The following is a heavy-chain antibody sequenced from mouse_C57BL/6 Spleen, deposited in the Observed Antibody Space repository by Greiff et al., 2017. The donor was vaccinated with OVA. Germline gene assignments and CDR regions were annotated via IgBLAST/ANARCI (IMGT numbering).Heavy chain of an antibody. CDR1: GYTFTDHT. V-gene: IGHV1-78*01. CDR2: IYPRDGST. Sequence: VQLQQSDAELVKPGASVKISCKVSGYTFTDHTIHWMKQRPEQGLEWIGYIYPRDGSTKYNEKFKGKATLTADKSSSTAYMQLNSLTSEDSAVYFCASPLRSPYWYFDVWGTGTTVTVSS. CDR3: ASPLRSPYWYFDV. D-gene: IGHD1-1*01. J-gene: IGHJ1*03.